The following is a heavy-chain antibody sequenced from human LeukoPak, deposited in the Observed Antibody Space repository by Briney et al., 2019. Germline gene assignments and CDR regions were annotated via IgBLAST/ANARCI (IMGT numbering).Heavy chain of an antibody. V-gene: IGHV1-46*01. Sequence: GASVKVSCKASGYTFTSYYMHWVRQAPGQGLEWMGIINPSGGSTSYAQKFQGRVTMTRDTSTSTVYMELSSLRSEDTAVNYCARDGLYGGNSVYYFDYWGQGTLVTVSS. CDR2: INPSGGST. CDR1: GYTFTSYY. D-gene: IGHD4-23*01. CDR3: ARDGLYGGNSVYYFDY. J-gene: IGHJ4*02.